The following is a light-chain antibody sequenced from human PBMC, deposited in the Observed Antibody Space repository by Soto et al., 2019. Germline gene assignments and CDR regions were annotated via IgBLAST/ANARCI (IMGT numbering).Light chain of an antibody. V-gene: IGLV2-14*03. CDR2: DVS. Sequence: QSALTQPASVSGSPGQSITISCTGTSSEVGGYNYVSWYQQHAGKAPKLMIYDVSNRPSGVSNRFSGSKSGNTASLTISGLQAEDEADYHCSSYTSSSSYVFGTGTKVTVL. CDR3: SSYTSSSSYV. CDR1: SSEVGGYNY. J-gene: IGLJ1*01.